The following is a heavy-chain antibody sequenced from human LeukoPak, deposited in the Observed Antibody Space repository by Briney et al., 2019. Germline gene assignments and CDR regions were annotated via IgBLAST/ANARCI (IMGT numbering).Heavy chain of an antibody. V-gene: IGHV5-51*01. D-gene: IGHD6-13*01. Sequence: GESLKISCKGSGYSFSSYWIGWVRQMPGKGLEWMGIIYPGDSDTRYSPSFQGQVTISADKSTGTAYVQWSSLKASDTAMYYCARPEVPYSSSWYGYWGQGTLVTVSS. CDR2: IYPGDSDT. J-gene: IGHJ4*02. CDR1: GYSFSSYW. CDR3: ARPEVPYSSSWYGY.